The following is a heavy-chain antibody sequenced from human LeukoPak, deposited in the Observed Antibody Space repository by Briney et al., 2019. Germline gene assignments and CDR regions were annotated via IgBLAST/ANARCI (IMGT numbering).Heavy chain of an antibody. CDR3: ARVVVVVAATRVSAFDI. Sequence: GGSLRLSCAASGFTFSSYWMSWVRQASGKGLEWVANIKQDGSEKYYVDSVKGRFTISRDNAKNSLYLQMNSLRAEDTAVYYCARVVVVVAATRVSAFDIWGQGTMVTVSS. V-gene: IGHV3-7*01. CDR1: GFTFSSYW. CDR2: IKQDGSEK. J-gene: IGHJ3*02. D-gene: IGHD2-15*01.